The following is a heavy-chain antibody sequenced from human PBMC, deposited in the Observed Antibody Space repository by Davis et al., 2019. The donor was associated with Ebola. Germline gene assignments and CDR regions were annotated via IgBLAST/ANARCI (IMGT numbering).Heavy chain of an antibody. CDR2: INHSGST. V-gene: IGHV4-34*01. Sequence: MPSETLSLTCAVYGGSFSGYYWSWIRQPPGKGLEWIGEINHSGSTNYNPSLTSRVTISVDTSKNQFSLKLTSVTAEDTAVYYCAREAEDYYGVDVWGQGTTVTVSS. CDR3: AREAEDYYGVDV. J-gene: IGHJ6*02. CDR1: GGSFSGYY.